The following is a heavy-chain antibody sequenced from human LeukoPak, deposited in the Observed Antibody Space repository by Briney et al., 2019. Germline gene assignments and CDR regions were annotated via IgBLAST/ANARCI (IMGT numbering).Heavy chain of an antibody. J-gene: IGHJ4*02. CDR3: AKDRYNWDEGAY. V-gene: IGHV3-23*01. CDR2: ISGSGGST. Sequence: SGGSLRLSCAASGFTFSSYAMSWVRQAPGKGLEWVSAISGSGGSTYYADSVKGRFTIPRDNSKNTLYLQMNSLRAEDTAVYYCAKDRYNWDEGAYWGQGTLVTVSS. D-gene: IGHD1-1*01. CDR1: GFTFSSYA.